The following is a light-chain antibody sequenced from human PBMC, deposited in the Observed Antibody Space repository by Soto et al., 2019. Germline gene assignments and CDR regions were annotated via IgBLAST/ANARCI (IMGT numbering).Light chain of an antibody. Sequence: EMVLTQSPVTCSLWPVGRATLSFRGSQSVNSNYLAWYQLRPGQAPRLLIYGASNRATDIPARFSGSGSGTEFTLTISSLQSEDAAVYYCQQYINWPPLTFGGGTKVDIK. J-gene: IGKJ4*01. CDR1: QSVNSN. V-gene: IGKV3D-15*01. CDR3: QQYINWPPLT. CDR2: GAS.